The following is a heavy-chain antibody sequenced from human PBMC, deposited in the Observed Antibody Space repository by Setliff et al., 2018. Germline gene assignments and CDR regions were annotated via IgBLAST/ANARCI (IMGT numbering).Heavy chain of an antibody. Sequence: GASVKVSCKASGYTFTDYYMHWVQQAPGKGLEWMGRVDPEDGETIYAQKFQGRVTMTEDTSTDTAYMELSSLRSEDTAVYYCATLKYSSGWYDYWGQGTLVTVSS. V-gene: IGHV1-69-2*01. CDR1: GYTFTDYY. D-gene: IGHD6-19*01. CDR2: VDPEDGET. J-gene: IGHJ4*02. CDR3: ATLKYSSGWYDY.